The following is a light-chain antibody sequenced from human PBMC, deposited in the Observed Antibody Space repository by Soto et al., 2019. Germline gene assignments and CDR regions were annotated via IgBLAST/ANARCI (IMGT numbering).Light chain of an antibody. CDR2: AAS. CDR3: HQAGTFPFT. V-gene: IGKV1-6*01. J-gene: IGKJ3*01. CDR1: QGIRND. Sequence: AIQMTQSPSSLSASVGDRVTITCRASQGIRNDLDWFQQKPGKAPKLLIYAASNLQSGVPARFSGSGSGTDFTLTISSLQPEDFATYFCHQAGTFPFTFGPGTKVDIK.